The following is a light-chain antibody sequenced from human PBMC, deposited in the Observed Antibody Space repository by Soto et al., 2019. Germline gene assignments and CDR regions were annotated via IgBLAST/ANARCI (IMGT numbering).Light chain of an antibody. CDR1: QGIRND. V-gene: IGKV1-6*01. CDR2: AAS. CDR3: LQDYSYPLT. Sequence: AIQMTQSPSSPSASVGDRVTLTCRASQGIRNDLGWYQQKPGKAPKVLIYAASTLQSGVPSRFSGSGFGTDFTLTISSLQPDDFATYYCLQDYSYPLTFGGGTKVDIK. J-gene: IGKJ4*01.